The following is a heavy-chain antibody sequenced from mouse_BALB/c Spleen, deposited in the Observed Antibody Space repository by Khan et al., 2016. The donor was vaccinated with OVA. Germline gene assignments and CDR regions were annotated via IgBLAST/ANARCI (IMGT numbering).Heavy chain of an antibody. Sequence: QVQLQQSGGEVIRPGTSVKVSCKASGYAFTHYLIEWVKQRPGQGLEWIGVINPGSGNTNYTEKFKGKAILTADKSSSTAYMQLSSLTSDDSAVYFCARDDYGNFLYFDYWGQGTSLTVSS. CDR2: INPGSGNT. CDR3: ARDDYGNFLYFDY. V-gene: IGHV1-54*01. J-gene: IGHJ2*02. D-gene: IGHD2-1*01. CDR1: GYAFTHYL.